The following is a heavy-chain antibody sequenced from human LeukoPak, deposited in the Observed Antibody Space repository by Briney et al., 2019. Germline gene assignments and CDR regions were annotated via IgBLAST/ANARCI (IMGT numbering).Heavy chain of an antibody. CDR3: AKVLPTSGWSSSCYFDY. V-gene: IGHV3-23*01. J-gene: IGHJ4*02. CDR1: GFTFTTYA. Sequence: GGSLRLSRAASGFTFTTYAMSWVRQAPGKGLEWVSAVSGNGGLTYYADSVKGRFIISRDNSKNTLSLQMNSLRAEDTAMYYCAKVLPTSGWSSSCYFDYWGQGTLVTVSS. CDR2: VSGNGGLT. D-gene: IGHD6-19*01.